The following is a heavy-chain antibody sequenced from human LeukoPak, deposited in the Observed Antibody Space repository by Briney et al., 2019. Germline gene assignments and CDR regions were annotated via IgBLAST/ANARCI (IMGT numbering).Heavy chain of an antibody. D-gene: IGHD4-17*01. V-gene: IGHV5-51*01. J-gene: IGHJ6*03. CDR3: ARHRHGAYGDDPPGYYYYMDV. CDR2: IYPGDSDT. CDR1: GYSFTSYW. Sequence: GESLKISCKGSGYSFTSYWIGWVRQMPGKGLEWMGIIYPGDSDTRYSPSFQGQVTISADKSISTAYLQWSSLKASDTAMYYCARHRHGAYGDDPPGYYYYMDVWRKGTTVTVSS.